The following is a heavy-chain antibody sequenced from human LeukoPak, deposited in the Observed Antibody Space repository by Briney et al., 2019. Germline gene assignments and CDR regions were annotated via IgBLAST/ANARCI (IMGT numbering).Heavy chain of an antibody. D-gene: IGHD2-21*02. CDR2: ITSSSYI. Sequence: GGSLRLSCAASGFTFSSYSMNWVRQAPGKGLEWVSSITSSSYIYYADSVKGRFTISRDNAKNSIYLQMNSLRVEDTAVYYCAKDIVGGGDDYWGQGTLVIVSS. CDR3: AKDIVGGGDDY. V-gene: IGHV3-21*01. CDR1: GFTFSSYS. J-gene: IGHJ4*02.